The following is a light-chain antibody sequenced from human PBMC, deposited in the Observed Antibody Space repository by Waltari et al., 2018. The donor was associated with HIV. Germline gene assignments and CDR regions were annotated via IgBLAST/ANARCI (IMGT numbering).Light chain of an antibody. J-gene: IGLJ2*01. Sequence: QSALTQPPSASGSRGQSGTISCTGTSSDVGAYNYVSWYQQYPGMAPKLIIYEVNKRPSGAPNLFSGSTSGNTASLTVSGLQAEDEADFYCSSYAGSAVVFGGGTKLTVL. V-gene: IGLV2-8*01. CDR2: EVN. CDR3: SSYAGSAVV. CDR1: SSDVGAYNY.